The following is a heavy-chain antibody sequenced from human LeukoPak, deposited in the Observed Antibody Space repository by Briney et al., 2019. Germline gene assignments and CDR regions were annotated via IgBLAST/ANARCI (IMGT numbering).Heavy chain of an antibody. Sequence: SETLSLTCTVSGGSISSSSYYWGWIRQPPGKGLGWIGSIYYSGSTYYNPSLKSRVTISVDTSKNQFSLKLSSVTAADTAVYYWARDLAAAGPTPYFDYGGRETLVTVP. V-gene: IGHV4-39*07. D-gene: IGHD6-13*01. CDR1: GGSISSSSYY. CDR2: IYYSGST. J-gene: IGHJ4*02. CDR3: ARDLAAAGPTPYFDY.